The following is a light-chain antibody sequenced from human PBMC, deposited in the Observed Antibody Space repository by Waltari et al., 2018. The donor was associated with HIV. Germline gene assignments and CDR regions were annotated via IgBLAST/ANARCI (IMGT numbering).Light chain of an antibody. V-gene: IGLV3-25*03. CDR2: KDT. CDR1: ALPKQY. CDR3: QSADDSGSYVV. J-gene: IGLJ3*02. Sequence: SYELTQPPSVSVSPGQTARITCSGDALPKQYAYWYQQKAGQAPVLVIYKDTERPSGIPERFSGSSSGTSVTLTIRGLQAEDEADYYCQSADDSGSYVVFGGGTKLTVL.